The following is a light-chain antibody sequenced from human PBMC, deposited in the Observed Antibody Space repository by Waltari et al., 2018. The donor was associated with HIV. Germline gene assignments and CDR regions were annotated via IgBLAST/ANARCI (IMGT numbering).Light chain of an antibody. J-gene: IGKJ2*01. V-gene: IGKV2D-29*02. Sequence: PQTPVSLSVTPGQSASISCKSSQSLLHSDGKTYLYWYMQKSGQSPRLLVYEVSNRFSGVSDRFTGSGAGTDFTLKITRVEPGDVGVYYCMQSLLVKYSFGQGTRLEL. CDR1: QSLLHSDGKTY. CDR3: MQSLLVKYS. CDR2: EVS.